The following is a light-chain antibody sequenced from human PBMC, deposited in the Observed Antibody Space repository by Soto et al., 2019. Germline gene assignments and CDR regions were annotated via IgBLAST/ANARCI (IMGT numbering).Light chain of an antibody. J-gene: IGKJ3*01. CDR1: QAISNY. Sequence: DIQMTQSPSSLSASEGDRVTIACRASQAISNYLAWYQQKPGKVPKLLIYAASTLQSGVPSRFSGGGSGTDFTLTISSLQPEDVATYYCQKYNGAPPFTFGPGTKV. CDR2: AAS. CDR3: QKYNGAPPFT. V-gene: IGKV1-27*01.